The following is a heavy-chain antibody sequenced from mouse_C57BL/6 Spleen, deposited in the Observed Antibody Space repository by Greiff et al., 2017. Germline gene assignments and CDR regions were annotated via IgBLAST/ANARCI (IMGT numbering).Heavy chain of an antibody. CDR1: GFTFSSYG. V-gene: IGHV5-6*01. Sequence: EVHLVESGGDLVKPGGSLKLSCAASGFTFSSYGMSWVRQTPDKRLEWVATISSGGSYTYYPDSVKGRFTISRDNAKNTLYLQMSSLKSEDTAMYYCARQTAQATPFAYWGQGTLVTVSA. J-gene: IGHJ3*01. CDR3: ARQTAQATPFAY. CDR2: ISSGGSYT. D-gene: IGHD3-2*02.